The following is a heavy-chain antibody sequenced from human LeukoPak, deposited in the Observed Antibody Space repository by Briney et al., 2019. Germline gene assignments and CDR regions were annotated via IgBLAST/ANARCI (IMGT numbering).Heavy chain of an antibody. Sequence: GGSLRLSCAAPGFTFTTYWMTWVRQAPGKGLEWVATIKADGSEKHYVDSVKGRFTISRDNAKNSLFLQMSSLRAEDTSVYYCARDPPTTVPIDSWGQGTLVTVSS. CDR2: IKADGSEK. CDR3: ARDPPTTVPIDS. V-gene: IGHV3-7*01. CDR1: GFTFTTYW. D-gene: IGHD4-17*01. J-gene: IGHJ4*02.